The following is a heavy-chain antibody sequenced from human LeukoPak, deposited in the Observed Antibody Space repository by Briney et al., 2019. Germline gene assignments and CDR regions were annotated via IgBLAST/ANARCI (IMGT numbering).Heavy chain of an antibody. Sequence: ASVKVSCKASGYTFTGYYMHWVRQAPGQGLEWMGWIDPNSGGTNYAQKFQGRVTMTRDTSISTAYMVLNRLRSEDTAVYYCARASEQWLVYYYYYYMDVWGKGTTVTISS. CDR2: IDPNSGGT. CDR3: ARASEQWLVYYYYYYMDV. J-gene: IGHJ6*03. D-gene: IGHD6-19*01. CDR1: GYTFTGYY. V-gene: IGHV1-2*02.